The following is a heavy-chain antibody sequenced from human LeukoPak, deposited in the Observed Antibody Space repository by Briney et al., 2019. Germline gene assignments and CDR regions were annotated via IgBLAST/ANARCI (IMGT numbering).Heavy chain of an antibody. V-gene: IGHV4-34*01. CDR1: GGSFSGYY. D-gene: IGHD6-19*01. Sequence: SETLSLTCAVYGGSFSGYYWSWIRQPPGKGLEWIGSIYYGGSTYYNPSLKSRVTISVDTSKNQFSLKLSSVTAADTAVYYCARLGSGWYYFDYWGQGTLVTVSS. CDR2: IYYGGST. J-gene: IGHJ4*02. CDR3: ARLGSGWYYFDY.